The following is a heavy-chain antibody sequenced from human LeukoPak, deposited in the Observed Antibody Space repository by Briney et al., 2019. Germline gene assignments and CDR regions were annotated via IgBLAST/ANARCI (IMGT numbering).Heavy chain of an antibody. D-gene: IGHD6-6*01. CDR1: GFTFSSYS. J-gene: IGHJ4*02. CDR2: ISSSSSYI. Sequence: KPGGSLRLSCAASGFTFSSYSMNWVRQAPGKGLEWVSSISSSSSYIYYADSVKGRFTISRDNAKNSLYLQMNSLRAEDTAVYYCARDRIAAPPFDYWGQGTLVTVSS. CDR3: ARDRIAAPPFDY. V-gene: IGHV3-21*01.